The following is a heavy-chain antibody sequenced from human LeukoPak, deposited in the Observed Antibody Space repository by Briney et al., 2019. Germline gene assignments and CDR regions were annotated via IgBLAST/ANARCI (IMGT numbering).Heavy chain of an antibody. CDR1: GFGFSSGT. J-gene: IGHJ3*01. V-gene: IGHV3-21*06. D-gene: IGHD7-27*01. CDR3: ARELQTGLAFGA. CDR2: LSGSGRLV. Sequence: PGGSLRLSCAASGFGFSSGTMNWVRQAPGKALEWVSSLSGSGRLVWYAASVKGRFTISRDNAANSLFLQMNSLRVEDTAVYYFARELQTGLAFGAWGQGTVVAVSS.